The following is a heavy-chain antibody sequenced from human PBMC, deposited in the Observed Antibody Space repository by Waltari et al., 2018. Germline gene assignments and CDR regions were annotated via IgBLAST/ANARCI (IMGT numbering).Heavy chain of an antibody. Sequence: QLLLQESGPGQVKPSETLSLTCSVSGDSITRSDYYWAWIRQSPGKKLEWIGTIYYSGITYYNPSVDSRVTMSVDTSQNQFSLRLSSVTAADTGVYYCTRRPYSTGWVWFDPWGQGTLVTVSS. CDR3: TRRPYSTGWVWFDP. J-gene: IGHJ5*02. D-gene: IGHD2-15*01. CDR2: IYYSGIT. CDR1: GDSITRSDYY. V-gene: IGHV4-39*01.